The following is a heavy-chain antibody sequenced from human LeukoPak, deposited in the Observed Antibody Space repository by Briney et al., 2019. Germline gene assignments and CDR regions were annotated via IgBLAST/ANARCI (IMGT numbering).Heavy chain of an antibody. J-gene: IGHJ4*02. Sequence: VASVKVSCKASGYTFTSYDINWVRQATGQGLEWMGWMNPNSGNTAYAQKFQGRVTMTRNTSISTAHMELSSLRSEDTAVYYCARGLDYYDSSGYKPIDYWGQGTLVTVSS. CDR1: GYTFTSYD. CDR3: ARGLDYYDSSGYKPIDY. D-gene: IGHD3-22*01. CDR2: MNPNSGNT. V-gene: IGHV1-8*01.